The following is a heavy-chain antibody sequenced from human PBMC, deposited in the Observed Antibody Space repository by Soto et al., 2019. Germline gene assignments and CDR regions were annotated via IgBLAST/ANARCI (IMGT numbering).Heavy chain of an antibody. Sequence: SETLSLTCSVSGYSVSSSDYYWAWIRQPPGKGLEWIGSMLYSGLTYYNPSLKSRVTLSVDTSKNQFSVRLNSVAASDTAVYYCAPLSVSLSGPYGIHVWGQGTTVTVSS. V-gene: IGHV4-39*01. J-gene: IGHJ6*02. CDR1: GYSVSSSDYY. D-gene: IGHD2-15*01. CDR2: MLYSGLT. CDR3: APLSVSLSGPYGIHV.